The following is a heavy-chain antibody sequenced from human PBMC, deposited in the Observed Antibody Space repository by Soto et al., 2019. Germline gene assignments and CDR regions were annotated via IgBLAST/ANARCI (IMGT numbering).Heavy chain of an antibody. Sequence: GGSLRLSCAASGFTFSIYWMSWVCQAPGKGLEWVANIKQDGSEKYYVDSVKGRFTISRDNAKNSLYLQMNSLRAEDTAVYYCARDFGFAKIESLDGMDVWGQGTTVTVSS. CDR1: GFTFSIYW. D-gene: IGHD2-21*01. V-gene: IGHV3-7*05. J-gene: IGHJ6*02. CDR3: ARDFGFAKIESLDGMDV. CDR2: IKQDGSEK.